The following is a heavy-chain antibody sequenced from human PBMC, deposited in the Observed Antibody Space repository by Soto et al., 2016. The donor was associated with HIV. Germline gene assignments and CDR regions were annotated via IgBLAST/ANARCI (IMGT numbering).Heavy chain of an antibody. CDR2: INHSGST. D-gene: IGHD3-10*01. CDR3: ARFPPMVRGLINYDYYGMDV. Sequence: QVHLQQWGAGLLRPSETLSLTCAVYGGSFSGYYWTWIRQPPGKGLEWIGEINHSGSTKYNPSLKSRVTISVDTSKNQFSLKLRFVTAADTAVYYCARFPPMVRGLINYDYYGMDVWGQGTTITVSS. V-gene: IGHV4-34*01. J-gene: IGHJ6*02. CDR1: GGSFSGYY.